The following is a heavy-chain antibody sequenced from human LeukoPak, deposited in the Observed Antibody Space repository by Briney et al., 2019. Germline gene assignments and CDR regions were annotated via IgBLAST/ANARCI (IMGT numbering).Heavy chain of an antibody. CDR1: GFTVSNNY. D-gene: IGHD1-1*01. V-gene: IGHV3-53*01. CDR2: IYNDGGT. Sequence: GGSLRLSCAASGFTVSNNYISWARQAPGKGLEWVSVIYNDGGTYYADSVKGRFTISRDNSKNTLYLQMNSLRAEDTAVYYCATGYTFYDYWGQGTLVTVSS. J-gene: IGHJ4*02. CDR3: ATGYTFYDY.